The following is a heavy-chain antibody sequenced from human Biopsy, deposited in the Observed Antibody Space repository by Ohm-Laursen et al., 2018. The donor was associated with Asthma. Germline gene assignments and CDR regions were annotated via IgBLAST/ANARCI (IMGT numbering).Heavy chain of an antibody. D-gene: IGHD6-19*01. Sequence: SVKVSCKAPGGTFSNFAISWVRQAPGQGLEWLGGIMTVFGTTNYAQKFQARVTITADESTSTAYMEVTSLRSEDTAIYYCARCQVGYSSGWSLLLKKIYYSGMDVWGQGTAVTVSS. CDR3: ARCQVGYSSGWSLLLKKIYYSGMDV. J-gene: IGHJ6*02. V-gene: IGHV1-69*13. CDR1: GGTFSNFA. CDR2: IMTVFGTT.